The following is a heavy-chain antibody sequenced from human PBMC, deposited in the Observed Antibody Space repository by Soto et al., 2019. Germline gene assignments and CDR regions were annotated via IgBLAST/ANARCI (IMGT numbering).Heavy chain of an antibody. D-gene: IGHD3-22*01. J-gene: IGHJ3*02. CDR2: RYDDEST. CDR3: AKDRYDSSGYPDAFDI. Sequence: SETLSLTCTVSGDSIRNRNYYWGWIRQPPGKGLEWIVSRYDDESTFYNPSLKRRVTVSIDTSKKQFSLKMTSVTAADMGVYYCAKDRYDSSGYPDAFDIWGQGTMVTVSS. CDR1: GDSIRNRNYY. V-gene: IGHV4-39*02.